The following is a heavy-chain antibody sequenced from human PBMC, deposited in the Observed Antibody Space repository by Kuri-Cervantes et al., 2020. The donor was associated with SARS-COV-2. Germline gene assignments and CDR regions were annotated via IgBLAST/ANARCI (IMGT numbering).Heavy chain of an antibody. V-gene: IGHV3-15*01. CDR3: TTVPYYDYVSGAFDI. Sequence: GESLKISCTASGFTFGDYAMSWVRQAPGKGLEWVGRIKSKTDGGTTDYAAPVKGRFTISRDDSKNTLYLQMNSLKTEDTAVYYCTTVPYYDYVSGAFDIWGQGTMVTVSS. D-gene: IGHD3-16*01. J-gene: IGHJ3*02. CDR2: IKSKTDGGTT. CDR1: GFTFGDYA.